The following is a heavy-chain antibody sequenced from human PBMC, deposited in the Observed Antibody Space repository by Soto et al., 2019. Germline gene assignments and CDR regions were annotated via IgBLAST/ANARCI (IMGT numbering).Heavy chain of an antibody. V-gene: IGHV1-69*13. Sequence: SVKVSCKASGATFSSYAISWVRQTPGQGLEWMGGIIPISGPANYAQKFQGRVTMTADDSTSTANMELSSLRSEDTAVYYCALSDYGDSPTVPGCSYYYGMDVWGQGTTVTVS. J-gene: IGHJ6*02. CDR2: IIPISGPA. CDR3: ALSDYGDSPTVPGCSYYYGMDV. CDR1: GATFSSYA. D-gene: IGHD4-17*01.